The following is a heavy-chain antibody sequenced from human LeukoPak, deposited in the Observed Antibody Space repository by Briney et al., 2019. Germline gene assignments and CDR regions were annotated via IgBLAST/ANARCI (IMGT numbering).Heavy chain of an antibody. CDR1: GFTFNDYW. D-gene: IGHD3-16*01. Sequence: GGSLRLSCAASGFTFNDYWMHWVRQVPGMGLEWVSRVHDDGITTSHADSVKGRFTISRDNAKDTLYLQMNSLRADDTAVYFCVRDGMGSRTGSFVWWGLGPLVMVSS. CDR3: VRDGMGSRTGSFVW. CDR2: VHDDGITT. V-gene: IGHV3-74*01. J-gene: IGHJ2*01.